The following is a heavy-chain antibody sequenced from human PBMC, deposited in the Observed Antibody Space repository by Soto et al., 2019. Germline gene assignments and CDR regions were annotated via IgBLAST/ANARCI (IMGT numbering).Heavy chain of an antibody. V-gene: IGHV1-69*08. D-gene: IGHD1-26*01. CDR2: VIPILDIS. CDR3: AREVRFVGQSGATGWFGP. CDR1: GGTLSHYT. Sequence: QVQLVQSGPEVKKPGSSVMVSCTASGGTLSHYTISWLRQAPGQGLEYMGRVIPILDISNYAQKFQGRVTITSDKSTNAAHMELSSLRSDDTAVYYCAREVRFVGQSGATGWFGPWGQGSQVTVSS. J-gene: IGHJ5*02.